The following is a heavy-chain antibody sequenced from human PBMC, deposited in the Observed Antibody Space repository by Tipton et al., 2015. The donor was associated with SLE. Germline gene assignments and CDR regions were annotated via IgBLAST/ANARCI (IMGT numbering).Heavy chain of an antibody. Sequence: TLSLTCTVSGGSISSSSYYWGWIRQPPGKGLEWIGSIYTSGSTNYNPSLKSRVTISVDTSKNQFSLKLSSVTAADTAVYYCARGRFLEWTDAFDIWGQGTMVTVSS. CDR3: ARGRFLEWTDAFDI. D-gene: IGHD3-3*01. CDR2: IYTSGST. CDR1: GGSISSSSYY. J-gene: IGHJ3*02. V-gene: IGHV4-39*07.